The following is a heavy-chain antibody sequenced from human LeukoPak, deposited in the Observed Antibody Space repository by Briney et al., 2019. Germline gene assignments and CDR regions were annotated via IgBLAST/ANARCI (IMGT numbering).Heavy chain of an antibody. D-gene: IGHD2-15*01. CDR3: ARGGRVGYCSGGSCYRRNFDY. V-gene: IGHV1-3*01. CDR1: GYTFTSYA. CDR2: INAGNGNT. J-gene: IGHJ4*02. Sequence: ASVKVSCKASGYTFTSYAMHWVRQAPGQRLEWMGWINAGNGNTKYSQKFQGRVTITRDTSASTAYMELSSLRSEDTAAYYCARGGRVGYCSGGSCYRRNFDYWGQGTLVTVSS.